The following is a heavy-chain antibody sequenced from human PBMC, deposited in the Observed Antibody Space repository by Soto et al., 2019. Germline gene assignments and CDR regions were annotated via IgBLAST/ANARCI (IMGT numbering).Heavy chain of an antibody. D-gene: IGHD6-13*01. J-gene: IGHJ3*02. V-gene: IGHV3-21*01. CDR1: GFTFSSYS. CDR3: ARAAIAAADNDAFDI. CDR2: ISSSSSYI. Sequence: GGSLRLSCAASGFTFSSYSMNWVRQAPGKGLEWVSSISSSSSYIYYADSVKGRFTISRDNAKNSLYLQMNSLRAEDTAVYYCARAAIAAADNDAFDIWGQGTMVTVSS.